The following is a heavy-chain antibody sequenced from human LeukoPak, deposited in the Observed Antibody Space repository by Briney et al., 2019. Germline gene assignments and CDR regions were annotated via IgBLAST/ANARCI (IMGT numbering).Heavy chain of an antibody. CDR3: SRKTRGGAHNWFDP. CDR1: GYTFTSYD. CDR2: MNPNSGNT. V-gene: IGHV1-8*01. D-gene: IGHD3-10*01. J-gene: IGHJ5*02. Sequence: ASVKVSCKASGYTFTSYDINWVRQAAGQGLEWMGWMNPNSGNTGYAQKFQGRVTMTRNTSISTAYMELSSLRFEDTDVYYCSRKTRGGAHNWFDPWGQGTLVTVSS.